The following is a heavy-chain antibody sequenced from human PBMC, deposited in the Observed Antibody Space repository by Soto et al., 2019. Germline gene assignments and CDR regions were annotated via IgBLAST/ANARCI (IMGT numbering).Heavy chain of an antibody. CDR2: IDPSDSYT. CDR1: GYSFTSYW. D-gene: IGHD3-3*01. Sequence: PGESLKISCKGSGYSFTSYWISWVRQMPGKGLEWMGRIDPSDSYTNYSPSFQGHVTISADKSISTAYLQWSSLKASDTAMYYCASSITIFGVVIPNGMDVWDQGTTVTVSS. J-gene: IGHJ6*02. V-gene: IGHV5-10-1*01. CDR3: ASSITIFGVVIPNGMDV.